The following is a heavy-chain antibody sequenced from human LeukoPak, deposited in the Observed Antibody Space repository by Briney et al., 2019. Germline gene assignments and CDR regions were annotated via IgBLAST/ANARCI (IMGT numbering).Heavy chain of an antibody. J-gene: IGHJ3*02. Sequence: AXXWVRQXPXXGLEWVSGINWNSGSMGYADSVKGRFTISRDNAKNSLYLQMDSLRTEDTALYYCAKDQRSDRDAFDIWGQGTMVTVSS. CDR1: A. CDR2: INWNSGSM. V-gene: IGHV3-9*01. CDR3: AKDQRSDRDAFDI. D-gene: IGHD1-26*01.